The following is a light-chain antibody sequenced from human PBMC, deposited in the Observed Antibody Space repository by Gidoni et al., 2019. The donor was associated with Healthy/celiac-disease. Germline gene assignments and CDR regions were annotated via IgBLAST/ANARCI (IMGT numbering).Light chain of an antibody. CDR2: AAS. CDR3: QKSYSTLT. Sequence: IQIPQSPSSLSASVGDRVTITCRESQSISSYLNWYQQKPGKAPKILIYAASSLQSGVTSRGSGSGSGTDFTLTSSRLQPEDFATYYCQKSYSTLTFGGGTKVEIK. CDR1: QSISSY. V-gene: IGKV1-39*01. J-gene: IGKJ4*01.